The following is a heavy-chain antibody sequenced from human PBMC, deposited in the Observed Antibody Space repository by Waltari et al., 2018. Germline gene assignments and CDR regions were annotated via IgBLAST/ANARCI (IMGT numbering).Heavy chain of an antibody. D-gene: IGHD3-3*01. CDR3: VRQRSADFWSGYFDW. CDR2: FYYNGYK. CDR1: GDSISTSTFY. J-gene: IGHJ4*02. V-gene: IGHV4-39*01. Sequence: QAQLQELGPGQVKPSETLSFRCAVSGDSISTSTFYWGWVRQPPGKGLEWVGSFYYNGYKLYNPSLKSRLTLSMDTSNNHFSLSLTSVTAADTAIYYCVRQRSADFWSGYFDWWGQGTLVTVSS.